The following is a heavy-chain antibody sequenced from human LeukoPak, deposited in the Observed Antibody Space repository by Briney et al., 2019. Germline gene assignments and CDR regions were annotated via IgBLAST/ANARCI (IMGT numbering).Heavy chain of an antibody. J-gene: IGHJ4*02. CDR1: GFTFSSYS. CDR3: AREGFYSGYDR. CDR2: INTIGNRI. V-gene: IGHV3-48*02. Sequence: GGSLRLSCAASGFTFSSYSMNWVRQAPGKGLEWVSYINTIGNRITYADSVKDRFTISRDNAKNSLSLRMNSLRDDDSAVYYCAREGFYSGYDRWGQGTLVTVSS. D-gene: IGHD5-12*01.